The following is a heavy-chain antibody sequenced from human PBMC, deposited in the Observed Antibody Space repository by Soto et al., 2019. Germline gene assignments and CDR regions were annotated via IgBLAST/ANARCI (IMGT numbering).Heavy chain of an antibody. D-gene: IGHD6-6*01. CDR1: GFTFSSYS. J-gene: IGHJ3*02. CDR2: ISSSSSYI. CDR3: ARFSSSDYDAFDI. Sequence: GGSLRLSCAASGFTFSSYSMNWVRQAPGKGLEWVSSISSSSSYIYYADSVKGRFTISRDNTKNSLYLQMNSLRAEDTAVYYCARFSSSDYDAFDIWGQGTMVTVS. V-gene: IGHV3-21*01.